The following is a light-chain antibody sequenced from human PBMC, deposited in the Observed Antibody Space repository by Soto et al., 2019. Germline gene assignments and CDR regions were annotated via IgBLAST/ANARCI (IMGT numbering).Light chain of an antibody. V-gene: IGLV2-8*01. Sequence: QSALTQPPSASGSPGQSVTISCTGTSSDVADYQYVSWYQQHPGKAPKLMIYEVNKRPSGIPDRFSGSKSGSTASLTVSGLQPEHEADYYCSSYAGSSTYVFGTGTKLTVL. J-gene: IGLJ1*01. CDR3: SSYAGSSTYV. CDR2: EVN. CDR1: SSDVADYQY.